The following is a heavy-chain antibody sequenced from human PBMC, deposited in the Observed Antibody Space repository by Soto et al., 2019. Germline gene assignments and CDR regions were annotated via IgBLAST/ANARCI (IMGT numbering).Heavy chain of an antibody. V-gene: IGHV1-69*12. D-gene: IGHD1-26*01. CDR1: GGTFSSYA. J-gene: IGHJ6*02. CDR2: IIPIFGTA. CDR3: ARGNGVEPSYRYYYCGMDV. Sequence: QVQLVQSGAEVKKPGSSVKVYCKASGGTFSSYAISWVRQAPGQGLEWMGGIIPIFGTANYAQKFQGRVTITADESTSTAYLELSSLRSEETAVYYCARGNGVEPSYRYYYCGMDVWGQGTTVTGSS.